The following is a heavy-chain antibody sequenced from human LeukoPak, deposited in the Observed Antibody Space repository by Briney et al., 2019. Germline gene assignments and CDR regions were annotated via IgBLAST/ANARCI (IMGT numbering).Heavy chain of an antibody. Sequence: ASVKVSCKVSGYTLTELSMHWVRQAPGKGLEWMGGFDPEDGETIYAQKFQGRVTMTEDTSTDTAYMVLSSLRSEDTAVYYCATDQQLVRGYYYYGMDVWGQGTTVTVSS. J-gene: IGHJ6*02. CDR1: GYTLTELS. D-gene: IGHD6-13*01. V-gene: IGHV1-24*01. CDR3: ATDQQLVRGYYYYGMDV. CDR2: FDPEDGET.